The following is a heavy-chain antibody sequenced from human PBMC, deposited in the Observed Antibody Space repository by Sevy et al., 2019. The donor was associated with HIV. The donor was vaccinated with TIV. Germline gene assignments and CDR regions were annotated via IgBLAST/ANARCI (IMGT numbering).Heavy chain of an antibody. D-gene: IGHD3-22*01. V-gene: IGHV1-24*01. CDR3: AITKDYYDNSGYPFYY. CDR2: FDPEDGET. Sequence: ASVKVSCKVFGYTLSELSMHWVRQTPGKGLEWMGSFDPEDGETIYAQKFQGRVAMTEDTSTDTAYMELGSLRSEDTAVFYCAITKDYYDNSGYPFYYWGQGTLVTVSS. CDR1: GYTLSELS. J-gene: IGHJ4*02.